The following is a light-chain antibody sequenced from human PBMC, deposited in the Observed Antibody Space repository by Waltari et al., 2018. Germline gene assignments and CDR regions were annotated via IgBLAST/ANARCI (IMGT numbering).Light chain of an antibody. V-gene: IGKV2-30*02. J-gene: IGKJ4*01. CDR2: NGF. CDR1: QSLVHSTGNTH. CDR3: MQSTHWPLP. Sequence: VVMTQSPLSLAVTLGQPASISCRSSQSLVHSTGNTHLKWYLQRPGQSPRVLIYNGFTRDCGVPDRFSGSGSGTDFTLMISRVEAEDVGVYYCMQSTHWPLPFGGGTKVEIK.